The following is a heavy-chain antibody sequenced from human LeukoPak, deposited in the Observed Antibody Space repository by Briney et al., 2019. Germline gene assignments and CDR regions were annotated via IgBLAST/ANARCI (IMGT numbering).Heavy chain of an antibody. J-gene: IGHJ6*03. Sequence: PSEXLSLTCAVYGGSFSGYYWSWIRQPPGKGLEGIGEINHSGRTNYNPSLTSRVTISVETSKNQFSLKLSSVTAADTAVYYCARVNRITMVRGATPPYYYYYMDVWGKGTTVTVSS. V-gene: IGHV4-34*01. D-gene: IGHD3-10*01. CDR3: ARVNRITMVRGATPPYYYYYMDV. CDR1: GGSFSGYY. CDR2: INHSGRT.